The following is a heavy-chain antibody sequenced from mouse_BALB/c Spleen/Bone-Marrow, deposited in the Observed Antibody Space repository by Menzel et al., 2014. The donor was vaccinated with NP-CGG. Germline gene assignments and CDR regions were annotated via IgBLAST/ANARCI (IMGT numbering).Heavy chain of an antibody. CDR3: ARDGYYAMDY. CDR1: GFSLTSYG. J-gene: IGHJ4*01. V-gene: IGHV2-2*02. Sequence: VKLMESGPGLVQPSRSLSITCTVSGFSLTSYGVHWVRQSPGKGLEWLGVIWSGGSTDYDAAFISRLSISKDNSKSQVFFKMNSLQANDTAIYYCARDGYYAMDYWGQGTSVTVSS. D-gene: IGHD2-3*01. CDR2: IWSGGST.